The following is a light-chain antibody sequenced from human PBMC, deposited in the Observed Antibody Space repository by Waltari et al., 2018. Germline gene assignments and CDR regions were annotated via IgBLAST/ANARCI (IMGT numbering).Light chain of an antibody. V-gene: IGKV3-20*01. CDR3: QQYFGSPPYT. CDR2: GAS. Sequence: EIVLTQSPDTLSLSPGERATLSCRASQSVSSSFLAWYQQKPGQAPRLLIDGASNRATGIPDRFSGSGSGTDFTLTITRLEPEDFAVYYCQQYFGSPPYTFGQGTKLEI. J-gene: IGKJ2*01. CDR1: QSVSSSF.